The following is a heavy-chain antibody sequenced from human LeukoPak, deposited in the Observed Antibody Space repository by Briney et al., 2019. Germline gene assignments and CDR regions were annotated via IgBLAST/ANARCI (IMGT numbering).Heavy chain of an antibody. Sequence: SETLSLTCTVSDGSISRAYRWTWIRQSAGKGLEWIGRVDTSGSTKYNPSLKSRVTISFDTSKNQFSLRLTSVTAADTAVYYCTSGEYTQGSDVWGQGTMVTVTS. CDR2: VDTSGST. D-gene: IGHD4-17*01. V-gene: IGHV4-61*02. CDR1: DGSISRAYR. J-gene: IGHJ3*01. CDR3: TSGEYTQGSDV.